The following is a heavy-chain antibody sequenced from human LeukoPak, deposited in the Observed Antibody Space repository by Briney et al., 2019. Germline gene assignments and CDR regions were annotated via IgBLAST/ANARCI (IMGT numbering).Heavy chain of an antibody. J-gene: IGHJ2*01. CDR1: GGSFSGYY. D-gene: IGHD3-3*01. V-gene: IGHV4-34*01. Sequence: SETLSLTCAVYGGSFSGYYWSWIRQPPGKGLEWIGEINQSGSTNYNPSLKSRVTISVDTSKNQFSLKLSSVTAADTAVYYCARGGYDFWSGYYSYWYFDLWGRGTLVTVSS. CDR2: INQSGST. CDR3: ARGGYDFWSGYYSYWYFDL.